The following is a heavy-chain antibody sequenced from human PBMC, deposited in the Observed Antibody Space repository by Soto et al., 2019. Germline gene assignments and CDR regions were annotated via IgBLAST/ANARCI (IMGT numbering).Heavy chain of an antibody. CDR3: ATELGENPASPFDA. Sequence: QAQLVQSGADVKKPGSSVKVSCQASGVTFSSETLGWVRQAPGQGLGWVGGIIPLFGTASYAQKFQGRVTITADESTSTVYMELSSLRSDDTAVYFCATELGENPASPFDAWGQGTLVTVSS. CDR1: GVTFSSET. D-gene: IGHD3-10*01. J-gene: IGHJ4*02. CDR2: IIPLFGTA. V-gene: IGHV1-69*01.